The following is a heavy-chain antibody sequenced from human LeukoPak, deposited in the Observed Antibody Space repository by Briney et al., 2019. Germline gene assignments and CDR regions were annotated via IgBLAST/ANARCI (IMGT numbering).Heavy chain of an antibody. D-gene: IGHD1-1*01. CDR2: INPNSGGT. V-gene: IGHV1-2*04. Sequence: GASVKVSCKASGYTFTGYYMHWVRQAPGQGLEWMGWINPNSGGTNYAQKFQGWVTMTRDTSISTAYMELSRLRSDDTAVYYCASAPRGTAIPYELPAGPWGQGTLVTVSS. J-gene: IGHJ5*02. CDR1: GYTFTGYY. CDR3: ASAPRGTAIPYELPAGP.